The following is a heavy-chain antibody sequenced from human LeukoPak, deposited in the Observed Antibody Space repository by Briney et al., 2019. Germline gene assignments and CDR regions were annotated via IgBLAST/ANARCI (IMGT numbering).Heavy chain of an antibody. D-gene: IGHD1-26*01. CDR2: MNPNSGNT. V-gene: IGHV1-8*01. Sequence: ASVKVSCKASGYTFTSYDINWVRQATGQGLEWMGWMNPNSGNTGYAQKFQGRVTMIRNTSISTAYMELSSLRSEDTAVYYCAREGGSYQLDAFDIWGQGTMVTVSS. CDR1: GYTFTSYD. CDR3: AREGGSYQLDAFDI. J-gene: IGHJ3*02.